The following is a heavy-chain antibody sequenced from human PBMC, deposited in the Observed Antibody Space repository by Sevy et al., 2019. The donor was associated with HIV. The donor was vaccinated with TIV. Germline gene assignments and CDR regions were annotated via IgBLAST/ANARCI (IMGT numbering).Heavy chain of an antibody. CDR2: ISSSSTYI. CDR3: AGDSPISMYYYDSSAFECNAFDI. CDR1: GFTFSRYS. Sequence: GGSLRLSCAASGFTFSRYSMNWVRQAPGKGLEWVSLISSSSTYIYYADSVKGRFTISRANAKNSLYLQMNSLRAEDTAVYYCAGDSPISMYYYDSSAFECNAFDIWGQGTMVTVSS. D-gene: IGHD3-22*01. V-gene: IGHV3-21*01. J-gene: IGHJ3*02.